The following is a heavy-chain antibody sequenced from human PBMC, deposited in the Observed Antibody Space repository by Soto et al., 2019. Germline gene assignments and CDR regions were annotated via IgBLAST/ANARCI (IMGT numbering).Heavy chain of an antibody. CDR2: INPSGGST. Sequence: ASVKVSCKASGYTFTSYYMHWVRQAPGQGLEWMGIINPSGGSTSYAQKFQGRVTMTRDTSTSTVYMELSSLRSEDTAVYYCARDIGGYYYGMDVWGQGTTVTSP. CDR1: GYTFTSYY. V-gene: IGHV1-46*03. D-gene: IGHD3-16*01. J-gene: IGHJ6*02. CDR3: ARDIGGYYYGMDV.